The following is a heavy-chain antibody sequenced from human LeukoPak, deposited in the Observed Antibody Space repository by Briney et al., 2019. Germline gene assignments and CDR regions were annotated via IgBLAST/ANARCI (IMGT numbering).Heavy chain of an antibody. J-gene: IGHJ4*02. CDR2: ITYSGST. V-gene: IGHV4-39*01. D-gene: IGHD1-26*01. Sequence: SGTLSLTCTVSGGSISSSTYYWAWIRQSPGKGLEWIGSITYSGSTYYNPSLESRVTISVDTSKNQFSLRLISVTAVDTAVYYCARQGVGATDCWGRGTLVTVSS. CDR3: ARQGVGATDC. CDR1: GGSISSSTYY.